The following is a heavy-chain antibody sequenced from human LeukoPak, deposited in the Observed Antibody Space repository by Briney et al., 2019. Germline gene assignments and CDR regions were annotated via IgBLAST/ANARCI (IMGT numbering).Heavy chain of an antibody. CDR2: INHSGST. Sequence: PSETLSLTCAVYGGSFSGYYWSWIRQPPGKGLEWIGEINHSGSTHYNPSLKSRVTISVDTSKNQFSLKLSSVTAADTAVYYCARVVNYGGNSVFDYWGQGTLVTVSS. V-gene: IGHV4-34*01. J-gene: IGHJ4*02. CDR1: GGSFSGYY. CDR3: ARVVNYGGNSVFDY. D-gene: IGHD4-23*01.